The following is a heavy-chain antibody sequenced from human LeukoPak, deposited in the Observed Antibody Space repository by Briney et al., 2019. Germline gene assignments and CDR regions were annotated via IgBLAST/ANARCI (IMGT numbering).Heavy chain of an antibody. CDR1: GYTFTGYC. J-gene: IGHJ4*02. V-gene: IGHV1-2*02. D-gene: IGHD3-9*01. CDR3: AREMGEYYDILTGYFPFDY. Sequence: ASVKVSCKASGYTFTGYCMHWVRQAPGQGLEWMGWINPNSGGTNYAQKFQGRVTMTRDTSISTAYMELSRLRSDDTAVYYCAREMGEYYDILTGYFPFDYWSQGTLVTVSS. CDR2: INPNSGGT.